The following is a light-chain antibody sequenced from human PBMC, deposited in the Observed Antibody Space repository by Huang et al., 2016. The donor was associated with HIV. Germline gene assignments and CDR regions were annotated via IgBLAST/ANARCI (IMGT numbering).Light chain of an antibody. J-gene: IGKJ1*01. CDR2: GAS. CDR3: QQYYSIPG. V-gene: IGKV4-1*01. CDR1: QSVLSPSNDRNL. Sequence: DIVMTQSPDSLAVSLGERATITCVSSQSVLSPSNDRNLLAWYQQNPRQPTKLLIYGASTRESGVPDLFRGSGSATDFTLTIDNLQAEDVALYFCQQYYSIPGFGQGTYVEV.